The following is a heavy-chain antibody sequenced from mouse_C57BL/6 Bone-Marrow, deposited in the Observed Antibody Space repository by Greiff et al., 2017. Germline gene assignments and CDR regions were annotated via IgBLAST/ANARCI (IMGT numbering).Heavy chain of an antibody. CDR3: VTSYYYDSWVAD. D-gene: IGHD2-4*01. CDR1: GFSFNTYA. Sequence: GGGLVQPKGSLKLSCAASGFSFNTYAMNWVRQAPGKGLEWVARIRSKSNNYATYYADSVKDRFTISRDDSESMLYLQMNNLKTEDTAMYYCVTSYYYDSWVADWGQGTLVTVSA. J-gene: IGHJ3*01. CDR2: IRSKSNNYAT. V-gene: IGHV10-1*01.